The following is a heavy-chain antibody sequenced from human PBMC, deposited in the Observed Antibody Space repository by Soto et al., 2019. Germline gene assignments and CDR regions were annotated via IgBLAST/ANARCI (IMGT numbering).Heavy chain of an antibody. D-gene: IGHD2-15*01. CDR3: ARERYCSGGSCYWFDP. CDR2: INAGNGNT. V-gene: IGHV1-3*01. CDR1: GYTFTSYA. J-gene: IGHJ5*02. Sequence: ASVKVSCKASGYTFTSYAMHWVRQAPGQRLEWMGWINAGNGNTKYSQKFQGRVTITRDTSASTAYMELSSLRSEDTAVYYCARERYCSGGSCYWFDPWGQGTLVTVSS.